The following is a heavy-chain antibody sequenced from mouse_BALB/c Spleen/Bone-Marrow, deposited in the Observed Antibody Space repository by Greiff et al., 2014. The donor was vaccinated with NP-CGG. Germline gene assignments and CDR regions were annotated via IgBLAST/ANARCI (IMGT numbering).Heavy chain of an antibody. Sequence: EVMLVESGGGLVQPGGSRKLSCAASGFTFSSFAMHWIRQAPEKGLEWVAFISSGSNIIHYADTVKGQFTISRDNPKNTLFLQMTSLRSEDTAMYYCGRGDYWGQGTTLTVSS. J-gene: IGHJ2*01. V-gene: IGHV5-17*02. CDR1: GFTFSSFA. CDR2: ISSGSNII. CDR3: GRGDY.